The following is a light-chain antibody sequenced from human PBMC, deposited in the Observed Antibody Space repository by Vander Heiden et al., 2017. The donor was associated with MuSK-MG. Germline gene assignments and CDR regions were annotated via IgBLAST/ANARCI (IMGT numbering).Light chain of an antibody. CDR1: QSISSY. Sequence: DPVTITCRASQSISSYLNWYQQKPGKAPKLLIYAASSLQSGVPSRFSGSGSETDFTLTISSLQPEDFATYYCQQSYSTPYTFGQGTKLEIK. V-gene: IGKV1-39*01. J-gene: IGKJ2*01. CDR3: QQSYSTPYT. CDR2: AAS.